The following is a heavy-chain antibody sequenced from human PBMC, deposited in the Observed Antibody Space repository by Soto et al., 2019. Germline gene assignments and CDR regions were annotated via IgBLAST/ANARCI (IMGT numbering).Heavy chain of an antibody. Sequence: EVQLVESGGGLVQPGESLRLSCAASGFILSSRWMHWVRQAPGKGLVWVSRIKTDGSSTSYADSVKGRFTISRDNAKNTLYLQMNSLRAEDTAMYYCARDQDTFGQAVFDSWGQGTLVTVSS. CDR1: GFILSSRW. CDR3: ARDQDTFGQAVFDS. D-gene: IGHD3-16*01. V-gene: IGHV3-74*01. CDR2: IKTDGSST. J-gene: IGHJ4*02.